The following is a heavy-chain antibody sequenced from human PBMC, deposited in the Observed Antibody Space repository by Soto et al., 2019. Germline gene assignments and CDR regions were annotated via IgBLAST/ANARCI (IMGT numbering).Heavy chain of an antibody. Sequence: QVQLVESGGGVVQPGRSLRLSCAASGFTFSSYDMHWVRQAPGKGLEWVAVIWYDGTNKYYADSVKGRFTISRDNSKNTLYLQMNSLRAEDTAVYYCARDLDSTSFGCDYWGQGTLVTVSS. J-gene: IGHJ4*02. CDR3: ARDLDSTSFGCDY. CDR1: GFTFSSYD. V-gene: IGHV3-33*01. D-gene: IGHD2-2*01. CDR2: IWYDGTNK.